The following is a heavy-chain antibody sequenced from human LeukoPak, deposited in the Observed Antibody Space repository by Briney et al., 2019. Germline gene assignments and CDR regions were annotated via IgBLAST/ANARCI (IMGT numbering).Heavy chain of an antibody. CDR3: ARGGRYCSSTSCDRTVDY. D-gene: IGHD2-2*01. J-gene: IGHJ4*02. CDR1: GYTFTGYY. V-gene: IGHV1-2*02. Sequence: ASVKVSCKASGYTFTGYYMHWVRQAPGQGLGWVWWINPNSGGTNYAQKFQGRVTMTRDTSISTAYMELSRLRSDDTGVYYCARGGRYCSSTSCDRTVDYWGQGTLVTVSS. CDR2: INPNSGGT.